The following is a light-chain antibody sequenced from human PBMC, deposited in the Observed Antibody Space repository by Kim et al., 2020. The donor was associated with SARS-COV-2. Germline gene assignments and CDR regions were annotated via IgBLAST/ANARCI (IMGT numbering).Light chain of an antibody. CDR2: GAS. CDR1: ESVSSSY. J-gene: IGKJ5*01. Sequence: EIVLTQSPGTLSLSPGDRATLSCRASESVSSSYLAWYQQKPGQAPRLLIYGASSRATGIPDRFSGGGSGTDFTLTIRRVEPEDFAVYYWHQGDRLGTFGHGTRVEIK. CDR3: HQGDRLGT. V-gene: IGKV3-20*01.